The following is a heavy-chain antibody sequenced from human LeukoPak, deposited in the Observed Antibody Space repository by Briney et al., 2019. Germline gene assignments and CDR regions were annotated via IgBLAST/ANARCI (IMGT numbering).Heavy chain of an antibody. CDR1: GYSFTSYW. CDR2: IYPGDSDT. J-gene: IGHJ5*02. Sequence: HGESLQISCQGSGYSFTSYWIGWVRQLPGKGLEWMGIIYPGDSDTRYSPSFQGQVTISADKSISTAYLQWSSLKASDTAMYYCARHFLDSGYDSKHNWFDPWGQGTLVTVSS. CDR3: ARHFLDSGYDSKHNWFDP. V-gene: IGHV5-51*01. D-gene: IGHD5-12*01.